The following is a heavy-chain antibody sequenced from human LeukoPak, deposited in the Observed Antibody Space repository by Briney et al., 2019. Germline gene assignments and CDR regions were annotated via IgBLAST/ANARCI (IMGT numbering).Heavy chain of an antibody. CDR3: AKALLPWFGELLVDY. J-gene: IGHJ4*02. V-gene: IGHV3-23*01. CDR1: GFTFSSYA. CDR2: ISGSGGST. D-gene: IGHD3-10*01. Sequence: HPGGSLRLSCAASGFTFSSYAMSWVRQAPGKGLEWVSAISGSGGSTYYADSVKGRFTISRDNSKNTLYLQMNSLRAEDTAVYYCAKALLPWFGELLVDYWGQGTLVTVSS.